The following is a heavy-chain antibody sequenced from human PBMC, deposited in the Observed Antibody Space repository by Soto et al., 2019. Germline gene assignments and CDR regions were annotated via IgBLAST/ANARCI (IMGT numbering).Heavy chain of an antibody. CDR3: AIYPYYDILTGYPDAFDI. D-gene: IGHD3-9*01. Sequence: ASVKVSCKVSGYTLTELSMHWVRQAPGKGLEWMGGFDPEDGETIYAQKYQGRVTMTEDTSTDTAYMELISLRSEDTAVYYCAIYPYYDILTGYPDAFDIWG. CDR1: GYTLTELS. CDR2: FDPEDGET. J-gene: IGHJ3*02. V-gene: IGHV1-24*01.